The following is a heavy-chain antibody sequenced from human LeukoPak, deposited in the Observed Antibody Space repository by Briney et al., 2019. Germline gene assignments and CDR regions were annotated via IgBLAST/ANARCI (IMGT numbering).Heavy chain of an antibody. CDR3: ARNFYETPGFYYDAFDI. CDR2: IRRSGSLI. CDR1: GFTFSGYN. Sequence: GGSLRLSCAASGFTFSGYNMNWVRQAPGKGLEWVAFIRRSGSLIYYAQSVKGRFTISRHHSRNSLYLQMNSLRVQDTAVYYCARNFYETPGFYYDAFDIWGQGTAVTVSS. V-gene: IGHV3-48*04. D-gene: IGHD3-22*01. J-gene: IGHJ3*02.